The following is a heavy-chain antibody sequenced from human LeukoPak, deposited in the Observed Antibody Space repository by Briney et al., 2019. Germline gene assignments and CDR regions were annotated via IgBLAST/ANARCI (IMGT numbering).Heavy chain of an antibody. CDR2: IYYSGST. CDR1: GGSISSSSYY. V-gene: IGHV4-39*01. CDR3: ARPRKSGWYRAYFDY. Sequence: SETLSLTCTVSGGSISSSSYYWGWIRQPPGKGLEWIGSIYYSGSTYYNPSLKSRVTISVDTSKNQFSLKLSSVTAADTAVYYCARPRKSGWYRAYFDYWGQGTLVTVSS. D-gene: IGHD6-19*01. J-gene: IGHJ4*02.